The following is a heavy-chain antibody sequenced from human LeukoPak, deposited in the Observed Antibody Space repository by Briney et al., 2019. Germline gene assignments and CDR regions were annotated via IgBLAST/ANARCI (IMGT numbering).Heavy chain of an antibody. D-gene: IGHD2-15*01. V-gene: IGHV3-30*18. J-gene: IGHJ5*02. Sequence: GGSLRLSCAASGFTFSSYGMDWVRQAPGKGLEWVAVIPYDGSNKYYADSVKGRFTISRDNSKNTLYLQMNSLRAEDTAVYYCAKDPSYCSGGSCYWFDPWGQGTLVTVSS. CDR2: IPYDGSNK. CDR1: GFTFSSYG. CDR3: AKDPSYCSGGSCYWFDP.